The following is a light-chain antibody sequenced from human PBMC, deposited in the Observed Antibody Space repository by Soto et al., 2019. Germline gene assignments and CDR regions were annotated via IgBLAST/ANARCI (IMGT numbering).Light chain of an antibody. CDR3: QQYNNGPPIT. V-gene: IGKV3D-15*01. CDR1: QSVSSN. CDR2: GAS. J-gene: IGKJ5*01. Sequence: EIVMTQSPATLSVSPGERATLSCRASQSVSSNLAWYQQKPGQAPRLLIYGASTRATGIPARFSVSESGTEFTLTISSLQSEDFAGYYCQQYNNGPPITFGQGTRLEIK.